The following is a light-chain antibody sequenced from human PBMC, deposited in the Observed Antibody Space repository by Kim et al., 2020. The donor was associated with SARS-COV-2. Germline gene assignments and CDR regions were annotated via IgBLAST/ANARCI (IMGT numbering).Light chain of an antibody. J-gene: IGLJ3*02. CDR1: TGTVTSNNY. V-gene: IGLV7-43*01. CDR2: STT. CDR3: LLYYGGARV. Sequence: PGGTVTLTCASSTGTVTSNNYPSWIQQKPGQAPKTLIFSTTSRHSWTPARFSGSLLGGKTALTLSGVQPEDEAEYYGLLYYGGARVFGGGTQLTVL.